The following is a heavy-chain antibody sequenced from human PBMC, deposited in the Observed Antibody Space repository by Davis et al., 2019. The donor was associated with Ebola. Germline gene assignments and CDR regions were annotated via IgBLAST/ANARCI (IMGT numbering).Heavy chain of an antibody. Sequence: GESLKISCAASGFTFSSYGMHWVRQAPGKGLEWVAVISYDGSNKYYADSVKGRFTISRDNSKNTLYLQMNSLRAEDTAVYYCAREGPGYGDYPDYWGQGTLVTVSS. CDR1: GFTFSSYG. CDR3: AREGPGYGDYPDY. CDR2: ISYDGSNK. V-gene: IGHV3-33*05. D-gene: IGHD4-17*01. J-gene: IGHJ4*02.